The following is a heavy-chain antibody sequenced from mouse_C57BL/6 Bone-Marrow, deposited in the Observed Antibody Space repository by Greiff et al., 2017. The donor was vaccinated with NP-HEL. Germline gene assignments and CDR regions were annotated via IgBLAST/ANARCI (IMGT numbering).Heavy chain of an antibody. CDR1: GFSLTSYG. D-gene: IGHD2-3*01. CDR3: ARFDGYYFYYFDY. J-gene: IGHJ2*01. CDR2: IWSGGST. Sequence: VKVVESGPGLVQPSQSLSITCTVSGFSLTSYGVHWVRQSPGKGLEWLGVIWSGGSTDYNAAFISRLSISKDNSKSQVFFKMNSLQADDTAIYYCARFDGYYFYYFDYWGQGTTLTVSS. V-gene: IGHV2-2*01.